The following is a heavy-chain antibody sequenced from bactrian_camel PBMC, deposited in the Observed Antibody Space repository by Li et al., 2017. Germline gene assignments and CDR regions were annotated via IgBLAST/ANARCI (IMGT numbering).Heavy chain of an antibody. D-gene: IGHD3*01. CDR2: IYTNIGTT. CDR3: AARQPCKLWLGYEDPGEYNI. CDR1: GYTYNRNC. J-gene: IGHJ4*01. V-gene: IGHV3S25*01. Sequence: LVESGGGSVQAGGSLRLSCAASGYTYNRNCMAWFRQAPGKEREGVAGIYTNIGTTYYADSMKGRFTISHDNAKNTVYLQMNDLKPEDTAMYYCAARQPCKLWLGYEDPGEYNIWGQGTQVTVS.